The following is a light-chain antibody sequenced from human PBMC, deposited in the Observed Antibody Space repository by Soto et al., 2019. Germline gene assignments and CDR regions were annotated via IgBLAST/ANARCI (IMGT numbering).Light chain of an antibody. CDR3: QQYNSYPWT. J-gene: IGKJ1*01. Sequence: DIQMTQSPSTLSASVGDRVTITCRASQSISSWLAWYQQKPGKAPKLLIYDASSLESGVPSRFSSSGSGTEFTLTISSLQPDHFATYYCQQYNSYPWTFGQGTKVEIK. CDR1: QSISSW. V-gene: IGKV1-5*01. CDR2: DAS.